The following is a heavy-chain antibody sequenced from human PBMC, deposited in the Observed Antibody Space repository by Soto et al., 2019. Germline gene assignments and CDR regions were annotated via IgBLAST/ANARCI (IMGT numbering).Heavy chain of an antibody. CDR1: GYSFTSYW. V-gene: IGHV5-10-1*01. J-gene: IGHJ6*02. CDR2: IDPSDSYT. D-gene: IGHD2-2*02. CDR3: ARLCSTSCYKHGMDV. Sequence: RGESLKISCKGSGYSFTSYWISWVRQLPGKGLEWMGRIDPSDSYTNYSPSFQGHVTISADKSISTAYLQWSSLKASDTARYYCARLCSTSCYKHGMDVWGQGTTVTVSS.